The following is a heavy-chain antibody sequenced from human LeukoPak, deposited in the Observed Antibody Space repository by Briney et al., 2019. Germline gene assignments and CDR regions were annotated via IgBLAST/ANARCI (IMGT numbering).Heavy chain of an antibody. CDR2: IYHSGST. J-gene: IGHJ4*02. CDR3: ARDRDYFDY. Sequence: PSETLSLTCAVSGGSISSGGYSWSWIRQPPGKGPEWIGYIYHSGSTYYNPSLKSRVTISVDRSKNQFSLKLSSVTAADTAVYYCARDRDYFDYWGQGTLVTVSS. CDR1: GGSISSGGYS. V-gene: IGHV4-30-2*01.